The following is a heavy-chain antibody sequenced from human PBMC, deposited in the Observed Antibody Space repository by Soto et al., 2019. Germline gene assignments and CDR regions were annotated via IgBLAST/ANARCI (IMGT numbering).Heavy chain of an antibody. CDR3: ARDLMVGAIEYYYYYYGMDV. V-gene: IGHV1-18*01. CDR2: ISAYNGNT. Sequence: GASVKVSCKASGYTFTSYGITWVRQAPGQGLEWMGWISAYNGNTNYAQKLQGWVTMTRDTSISTAYMELSRLRSDDTAVYYCARDLMVGAIEYYYYYYGMDVWGQGTTVTVSS. CDR1: GYTFTSYG. J-gene: IGHJ6*02. D-gene: IGHD1-26*01.